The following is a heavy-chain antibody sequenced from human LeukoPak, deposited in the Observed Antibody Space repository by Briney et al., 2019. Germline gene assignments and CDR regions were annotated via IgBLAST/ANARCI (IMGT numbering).Heavy chain of an antibody. CDR1: GFTFTSYG. V-gene: IGHV3-30*18. CDR3: AKTDRYSYYYYMDV. D-gene: IGHD1-1*01. J-gene: IGHJ6*03. CDR2: ISYDGSNK. Sequence: GGSLRLSCAASGFTFTSYGMHWVRQAPGKGLEWVAVISYDGSNKYYADSVKGRFTISRDNSKNTLYLQMNSLRAEDTAVYYCAKTDRYSYYYYMDVWGKGTTVTVSS.